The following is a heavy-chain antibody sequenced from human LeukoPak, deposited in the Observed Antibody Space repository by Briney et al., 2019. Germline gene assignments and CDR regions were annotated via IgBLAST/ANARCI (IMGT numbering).Heavy chain of an antibody. D-gene: IGHD3-10*01. CDR2: MNPNSGNT. V-gene: IGHV1-8*01. CDR3: ARFGELTRDYYSYAMDV. CDR1: GYTFTSYD. J-gene: IGHJ6*02. Sequence: ASVKVSCKASGYTFTSYDINWVRQATGQGLEWMGWMNPNSGNTGYAQKFPGRVTMTRNTSISTAYMELSSLRSEDTAVYYCARFGELTRDYYSYAMDVWGQGTTVTVSS.